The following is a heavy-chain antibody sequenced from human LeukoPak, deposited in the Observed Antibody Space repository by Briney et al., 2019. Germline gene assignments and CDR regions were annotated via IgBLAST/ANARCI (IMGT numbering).Heavy chain of an antibody. J-gene: IGHJ4*02. V-gene: IGHV4-4*02. CDR2: IFHGGTI. CDR3: ATSPNQDRDY. D-gene: IGHD1-14*01. CDR1: GVSISSSTY. Sequence: SETLSLTCTVSGVSISSSTYWSWVREPPGKGLEWIGEIFHGGTINYSASFNSRVTISLDQSKNQFSLNLSSVTAADTAVYYCATSPNQDRDYWGQGTLVTVSS.